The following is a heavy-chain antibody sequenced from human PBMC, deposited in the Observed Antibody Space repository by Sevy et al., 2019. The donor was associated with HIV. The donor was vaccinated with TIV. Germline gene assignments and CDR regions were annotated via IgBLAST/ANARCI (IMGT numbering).Heavy chain of an antibody. V-gene: IGHV3-21*01. CDR2: ISSSSSYI. J-gene: IGHJ5*02. CDR1: GFTFSSYS. CDR3: ARDPRNMVRGVIVWFDP. D-gene: IGHD3-10*01. Sequence: GSLRLSCAASGFTFSSYSMNWVRQAPGKGLEWVSSISSSSSYIYYADSVKGRFTISRDNAKNSLYLQMNSLRAEDTAVYYCARDPRNMVRGVIVWFDPWGQGTLVTVSS.